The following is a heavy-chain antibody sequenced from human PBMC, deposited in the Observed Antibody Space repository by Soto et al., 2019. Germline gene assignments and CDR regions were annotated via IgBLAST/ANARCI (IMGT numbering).Heavy chain of an antibody. Sequence: QVQLQESGPGLVRPSQTLSLTCTVSAGSISTINYYWSWIRQHPEKGLEWIGYISYSGSTFYHSSLKSRVTIRLDTSKKQFSLTLTSVTAADTAVYYCARSAQWDGFDPWGQGTMVTVSS. D-gene: IGHD2-8*01. V-gene: IGHV4-31*03. CDR2: ISYSGST. CDR3: ARSAQWDGFDP. CDR1: AGSISTINYY. J-gene: IGHJ3*01.